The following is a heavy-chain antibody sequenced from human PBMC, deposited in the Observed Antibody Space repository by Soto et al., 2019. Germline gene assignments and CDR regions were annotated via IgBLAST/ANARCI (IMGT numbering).Heavy chain of an antibody. V-gene: IGHV3-21*06. J-gene: IGHJ4*02. CDR1: GFTFTRYS. CDR2: ISSTTNYI. Sequence: EVQLVEAGGGLVKPGGSLRLSCAASGFTFTRYSMNWVRQAPGKGLEWVSSISSTTNYIYYGDSMKGRFTTSRDNAKNSRYMEMNSLRAEDTAVYYCARESEDLTSNFDYWGQGTLVTVSS. CDR3: ARESEDLTSNFDY.